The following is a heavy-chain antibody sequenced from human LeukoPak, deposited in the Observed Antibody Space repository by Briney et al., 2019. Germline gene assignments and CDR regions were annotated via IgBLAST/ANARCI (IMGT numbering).Heavy chain of an antibody. CDR3: ARDRFQGNYYYGMDV. CDR1: GFTFSSYS. Sequence: GGSLRLSCAASGFTFSSYSMNWVRQAPGKGLEWVSSISSSSSYIYYADSVKGRFTISRDNAKNSLYLQMNSLRAEDTAVYYCARDRFQGNYYYGMDVWGKGTTVTVSS. D-gene: IGHD3-10*01. V-gene: IGHV3-21*01. CDR2: ISSSSSYI. J-gene: IGHJ6*04.